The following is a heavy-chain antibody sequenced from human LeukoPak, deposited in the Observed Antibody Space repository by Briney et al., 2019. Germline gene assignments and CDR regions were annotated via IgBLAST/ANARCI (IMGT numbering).Heavy chain of an antibody. CDR2: IKQDGSEK. CDR3: ARPGYSSGWFVY. CDR1: GFTFSSYA. Sequence: GGSLRLSCAASGFTFSSYAMSWVRQAPGKGLEWVANIKQDGSEKYYVDSVKGRFTISRDNAKNTLYLQMNSLRAEDTAVYYCARPGYSSGWFVYWGQGTLVTVSS. D-gene: IGHD6-19*01. J-gene: IGHJ4*02. V-gene: IGHV3-7*01.